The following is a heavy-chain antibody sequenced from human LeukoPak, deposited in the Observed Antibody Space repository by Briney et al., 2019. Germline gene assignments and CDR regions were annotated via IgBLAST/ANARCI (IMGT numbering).Heavy chain of an antibody. V-gene: IGHV1-2*02. Sequence: ASVKVSCKASGYTFTNYYLHRVRQAPGQGLEWMGWINPNSGGTNYAQKFQGRVTMTRDTSISTAYMELSRLRSDDTALYYCARPPGLDGYNRYDYWGQGTLVTVSS. CDR2: INPNSGGT. CDR1: GYTFTNYY. J-gene: IGHJ4*02. D-gene: IGHD5-24*01. CDR3: ARPPGLDGYNRYDY.